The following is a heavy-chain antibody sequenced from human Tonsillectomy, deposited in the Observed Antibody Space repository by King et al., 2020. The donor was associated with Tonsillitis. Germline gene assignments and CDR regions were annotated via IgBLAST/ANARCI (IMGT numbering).Heavy chain of an antibody. Sequence: QLVQSGGGVVQPGRSLRLSCAASGFTFSSYGIHWVRQAPGKGLEWVAVISSDGSKKYYADSVRGRFTISRDKSKNTLYLQMNSLRADDTAVYYCAKARQWLVHFDYWGQGTLVTVSS. CDR1: GFTFSSYG. CDR3: AKARQWLVHFDY. D-gene: IGHD6-19*01. V-gene: IGHV3-30*18. CDR2: ISSDGSKK. J-gene: IGHJ4*02.